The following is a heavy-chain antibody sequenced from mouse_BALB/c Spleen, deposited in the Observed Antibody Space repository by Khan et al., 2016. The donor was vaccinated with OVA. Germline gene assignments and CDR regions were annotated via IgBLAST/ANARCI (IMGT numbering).Heavy chain of an antibody. D-gene: IGHD4-1*01. CDR2: IYPGYVDT. V-gene: IGHV1S56*01. CDR3: ARSDSGTVFDY. Sequence: QVQLQQSGPELVKPGASVRISCRASGYTFTHYYIHWVKQRPGQGLEWIGWIYPGYVDTHYNEQFKDKATLTADKSSRTAYMQLIQLTSEDSAVYFCARSDSGTVFDYWGQGTTLTVSS. CDR1: GYTFTHYY. J-gene: IGHJ2*01.